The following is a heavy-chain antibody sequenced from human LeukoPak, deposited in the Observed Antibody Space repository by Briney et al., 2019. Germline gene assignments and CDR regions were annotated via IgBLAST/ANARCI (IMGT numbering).Heavy chain of an antibody. J-gene: IGHJ4*02. V-gene: IGHV4-34*01. CDR3: AREDFRGYFDY. CDR1: GGSSSGYY. CDR2: INHSGST. Sequence: SETLSLTCAVYGGSSSGYYWSWIRQPPGKGLEWIGEINHSGSTNYNPSLKSRVTISVDTSKNQFSLKLSSVTAADTAVYYCAREDFRGYFDYWGQGTLVTVSS. D-gene: IGHD3-10*01.